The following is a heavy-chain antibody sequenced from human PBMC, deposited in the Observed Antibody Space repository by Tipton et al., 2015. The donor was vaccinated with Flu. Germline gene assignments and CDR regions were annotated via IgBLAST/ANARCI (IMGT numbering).Heavy chain of an antibody. CDR1: GFTFSNYA. J-gene: IGHJ3*02. Sequence: SLRLSCAASGFTFSNYAVSWVRQAPGKGLEWVSAISGSGDATNYADSVKGRFTISRDNSKNTLYLQMNSLRAEDTAVYYCAKCSASCKKGAFDIWGQGTMVTVSS. CDR2: ISGSGDAT. V-gene: IGHV3-23*01. D-gene: IGHD2-2*01. CDR3: AKCSASCKKGAFDI.